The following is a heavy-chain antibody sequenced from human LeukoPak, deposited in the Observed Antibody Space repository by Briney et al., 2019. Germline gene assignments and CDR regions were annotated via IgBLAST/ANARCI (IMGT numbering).Heavy chain of an antibody. Sequence: GGSLRLSCAASGFTFSRYSMNWVRQAPGKGLEWVSSISSSGSYTYYADSVKGRFTISRDNAKNSLYLQMDSLRVEDTAVYYCAQPCSGYEGYWGQGTLVTVSS. CDR3: AQPCSGYEGY. J-gene: IGHJ4*02. V-gene: IGHV3-21*01. CDR2: ISSSGSYT. D-gene: IGHD3-22*01. CDR1: GFTFSRYS.